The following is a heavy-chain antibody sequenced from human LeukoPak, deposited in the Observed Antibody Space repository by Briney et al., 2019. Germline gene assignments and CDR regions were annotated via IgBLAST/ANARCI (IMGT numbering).Heavy chain of an antibody. CDR2: IYTSAST. CDR1: GASLSSYS. CDR3: ARKTMTFPDF. Sequence: SETHSLSCTVSGASLSSYSWSWIRQPAGKGLEWIGRIYTSASTSYNPSLTSRVSMSLDTSKKQISLKLSSVTAADTAVYYCARKTMTFPDFWGQGHVVTVSS. V-gene: IGHV4-4*07. D-gene: IGHD3-22*01. J-gene: IGHJ4*02.